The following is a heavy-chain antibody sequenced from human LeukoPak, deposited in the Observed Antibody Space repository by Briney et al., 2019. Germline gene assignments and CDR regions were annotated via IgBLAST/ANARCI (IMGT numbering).Heavy chain of an antibody. Sequence: SETLSLTCAVSGGSISSSNWWSWVRPPPGKGLEWIGVIYHSGSTNYNPSLKSRVTISVDKSKHQLSLKLSSVTAADTAVYYCARYPNYYGSGRYFYMDVWGKGTSVTISS. CDR1: GGSISSSNW. J-gene: IGHJ6*03. V-gene: IGHV4-4*02. CDR3: ARYPNYYGSGRYFYMDV. CDR2: IYHSGST. D-gene: IGHD3-10*01.